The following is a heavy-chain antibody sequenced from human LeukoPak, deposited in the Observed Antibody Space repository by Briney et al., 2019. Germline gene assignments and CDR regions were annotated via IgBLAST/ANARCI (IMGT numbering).Heavy chain of an antibody. V-gene: IGHV1-2*02. CDR1: GYTFTGYY. Sequence: GASVKVSCKASGYTFTGYYVHWVRQAPGQGLEWVGWINPNSGGTNYAQKFQGRVTMTRDTSISTAYMELSGLRSDDTAVYYCARDQYCTSTSCYPFFYYWGQGTLVTVSS. CDR3: ARDQYCTSTSCYPFFYY. CDR2: INPNSGGT. J-gene: IGHJ4*02. D-gene: IGHD2-2*01.